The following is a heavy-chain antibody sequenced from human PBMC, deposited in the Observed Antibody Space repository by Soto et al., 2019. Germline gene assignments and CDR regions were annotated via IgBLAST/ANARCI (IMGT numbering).Heavy chain of an antibody. Sequence: PSETLSLTCAVYGESFSGYYWSWIRQPPGKGLGWIGEINHSGITNYNPSLKSQVTISVDTSKNQFSLKLSSVTAADTAVYYCARGGSSGWPSYYYYGMDVWGQGTTVTVSS. J-gene: IGHJ6*02. CDR1: GESFSGYY. D-gene: IGHD6-19*01. CDR3: ARGGSSGWPSYYYYGMDV. CDR2: INHSGIT. V-gene: IGHV4-34*01.